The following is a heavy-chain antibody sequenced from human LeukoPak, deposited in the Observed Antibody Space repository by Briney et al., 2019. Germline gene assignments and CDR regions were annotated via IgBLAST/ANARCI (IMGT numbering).Heavy chain of an antibody. CDR2: INHSGST. CDR1: GGSFSGYY. J-gene: IGHJ6*03. V-gene: IGHV4-34*01. CDR3: ACIWENYYYYYMDV. Sequence: SETLSLTCAVYGGSFSGYYWSWIRQPPGKGLEWIGEINHSGSTNYNPSLKSRVTISVDTSKNQFSLKLSSVAAADTAVYYCACIWENYYYYYMDVWGKGTTVTVSS. D-gene: IGHD1-26*01.